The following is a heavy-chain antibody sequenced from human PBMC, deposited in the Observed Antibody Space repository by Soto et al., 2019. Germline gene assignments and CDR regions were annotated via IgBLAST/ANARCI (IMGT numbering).Heavy chain of an antibody. V-gene: IGHV1-46*01. Sequence: ASVKVSCKASGYTFTSYYMHWVRQAPGQGLEWMGIINPSGGSTSYAQKFQGRVTMTRDTSTSTVYMELSSLRSEDTAVYYCAREPNCSGGSCLPNYYYYYGMDGWGQGTTVTVSS. J-gene: IGHJ6*02. D-gene: IGHD2-15*01. CDR2: INPSGGST. CDR1: GYTFTSYY. CDR3: AREPNCSGGSCLPNYYYYYGMDG.